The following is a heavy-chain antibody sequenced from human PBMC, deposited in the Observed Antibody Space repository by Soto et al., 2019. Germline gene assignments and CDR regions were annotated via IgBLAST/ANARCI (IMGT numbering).Heavy chain of an antibody. CDR1: GFTFTNAW. V-gene: IGHV3-15*01. CDR3: ATGGRHYNSGGYYWVAYYAMDV. Sequence: GGSVRLSXAASGFTFTNAWMNCVRQAPGKGLEWVGRVKSKSDGGTTDYAAPVKDRFIISRDDSKNTLYLQMNSLKTEDTAVYYCATGGRHYNSGGYYWVAYYAMDVWGQGTTVTVSS. D-gene: IGHD3-22*01. J-gene: IGHJ6*02. CDR2: VKSKSDGGTT.